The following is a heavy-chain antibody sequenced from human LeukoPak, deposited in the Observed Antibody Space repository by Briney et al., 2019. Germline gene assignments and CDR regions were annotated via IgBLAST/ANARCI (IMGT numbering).Heavy chain of an antibody. CDR3: ARDGTYSSGWYGFYDH. Sequence: GGSLRLSCAASGFTFSDNYMSWIRQAPGKGLEWISYISSSGSNTYYADSVEGRFTISRDNTKNSLYLQMNSLRAEDTAVYYCARDGTYSSGWYGFYDHWGQGTLVTVSS. D-gene: IGHD6-19*01. J-gene: IGHJ4*02. V-gene: IGHV3-11*01. CDR2: ISSSGSNT. CDR1: GFTFSDNY.